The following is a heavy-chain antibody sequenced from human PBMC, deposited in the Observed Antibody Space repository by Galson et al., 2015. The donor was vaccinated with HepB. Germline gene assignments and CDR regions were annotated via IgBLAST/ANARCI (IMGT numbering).Heavy chain of an antibody. CDR3: ARGGPLTIFGVVTYYFDY. Sequence: SLRLSCAASGFTFSSYAMHWVRQAPGKGLEWVAVISYDGSNKYYADSVKGRFTISRDNSKNTLYLQMNSLRAEDTAVYYCARGGPLTIFGVVTYYFDYWGQGTLVTVSS. CDR1: GFTFSSYA. CDR2: ISYDGSNK. D-gene: IGHD3-3*01. J-gene: IGHJ4*02. V-gene: IGHV3-30-3*01.